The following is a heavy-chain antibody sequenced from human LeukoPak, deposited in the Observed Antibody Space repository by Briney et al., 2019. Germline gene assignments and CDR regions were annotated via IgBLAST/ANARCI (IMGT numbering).Heavy chain of an antibody. CDR3: ARLGRRWLQLGFLDY. CDR1: GYTFTGYY. Sequence: ASVKVSCKASGYTFTGYYMHWVRQAPGQGLEWMGWINPNSGGTNYAQKFQGRVTMTRDTSISTAYMELSRPRSDDTAVYYCARLGRRWLQLGFLDYWGQGTLVTVSS. J-gene: IGHJ4*02. V-gene: IGHV1-2*02. CDR2: INPNSGGT. D-gene: IGHD5-24*01.